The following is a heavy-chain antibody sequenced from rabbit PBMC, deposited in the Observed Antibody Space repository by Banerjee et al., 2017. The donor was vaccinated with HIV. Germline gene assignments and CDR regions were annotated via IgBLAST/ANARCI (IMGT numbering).Heavy chain of an antibody. CDR2: IYAGTSGTT. J-gene: IGHJ3*01. V-gene: IGHV1S45*01. Sequence: QQQLEESGGGLVKPGGTLTLTCKASGIDFTSDYYMCWVRQAPGKGLEWIACIYAGTSGTTYYASWAKGRFTISKTSATTVTLQMPSLTAADTAIYFCARGTSSSIYKLDLWGQGTLVTVS. CDR1: GIDFTSDYY. D-gene: IGHD1-1*01. CDR3: ARGTSSSIYKLDL.